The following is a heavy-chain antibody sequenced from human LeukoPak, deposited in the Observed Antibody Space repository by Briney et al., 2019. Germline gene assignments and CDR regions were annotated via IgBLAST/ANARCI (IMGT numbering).Heavy chain of an antibody. Sequence: SETLSLTCGLYGGSFSDYYWSWIRQSPGKGLEWIGEIHHSGSTNYNPSLKSRVTISVDTSKNQFSLKLSSVTAADTAVYYCAREGEWRITMIVGSRLDYWGQGTLVTVSS. CDR2: IHHSGST. CDR1: GGSFSDYY. CDR3: AREGEWRITMIVGSRLDY. D-gene: IGHD3-22*01. V-gene: IGHV4-34*01. J-gene: IGHJ4*02.